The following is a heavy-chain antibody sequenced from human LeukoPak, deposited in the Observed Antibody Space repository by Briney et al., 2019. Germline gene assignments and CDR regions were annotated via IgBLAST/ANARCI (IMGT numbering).Heavy chain of an antibody. J-gene: IGHJ4*02. V-gene: IGHV4-59*12. D-gene: IGHD1-1*01. CDR3: ARVGTRTLIYFDY. Sequence: SETLSLTCTVSGGSISSFCWSWIRQPPGKGLEWIGYVYYRGSTNYNPSLKSRVTISVDTSKNQFSLKLSSVTAADTAVYYCARVGTRTLIYFDYWGQGTLVTVSS. CDR2: VYYRGST. CDR1: GGSISSFC.